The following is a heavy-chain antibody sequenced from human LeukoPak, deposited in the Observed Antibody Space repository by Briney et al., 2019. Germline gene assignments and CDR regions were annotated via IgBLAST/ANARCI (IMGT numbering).Heavy chain of an antibody. J-gene: IGHJ6*02. CDR1: GFTFRSYW. V-gene: IGHV3-7*01. CDR2: IKQDGSEK. D-gene: IGHD1-26*01. CDR3: ARGGQWSPYGMDV. Sequence: GGSLRLSCAASGFTFRSYWMSWVRQAPGKGLEWVANIKQDGSEKYYVDSVKGRFTIYRDNAKNSLYLQMNSLRAEDTAVYYCARGGQWSPYGMDVWGQGTTVTVSS.